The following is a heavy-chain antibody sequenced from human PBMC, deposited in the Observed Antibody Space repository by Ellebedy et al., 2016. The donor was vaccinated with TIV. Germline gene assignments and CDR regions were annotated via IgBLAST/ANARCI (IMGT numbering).Heavy chain of an antibody. D-gene: IGHD3-10*01. CDR2: IYYSGSP. CDR3: ASKPRGQAYWYFDL. J-gene: IGHJ2*01. Sequence: SETLSLXXAVYGGSFSGYYWSWIRQPPGKGLEWIGYIYYSGSPNYNPSLKSRVTISVDTSKNQFSLKLSSVTAADTAVYYCASKPRGQAYWYFDLWGRGTLVTVSS. V-gene: IGHV4-59*08. CDR1: GGSFSGYY.